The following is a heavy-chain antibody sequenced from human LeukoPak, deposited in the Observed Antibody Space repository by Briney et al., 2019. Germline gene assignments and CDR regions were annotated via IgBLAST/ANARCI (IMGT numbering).Heavy chain of an antibody. D-gene: IGHD3-22*01. CDR1: GYTFTSYD. V-gene: IGHV1-2*02. J-gene: IGHJ6*03. CDR3: ASSDSSGYSNTPQYYYYYMDV. Sequence: ASVKVSCKASGYTFTSYDINWVRQATGQGLEWMGWINPNSGGTNYAQKFQGRVTMTRDTSISTAYMELSRLRSGDTAVYYCASSDSSGYSNTPQYYYYYMDVWGKGTTVTVSS. CDR2: INPNSGGT.